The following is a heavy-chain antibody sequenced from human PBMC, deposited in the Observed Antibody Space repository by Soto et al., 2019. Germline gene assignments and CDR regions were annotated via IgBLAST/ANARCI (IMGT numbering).Heavy chain of an antibody. CDR2: IHNGRST. CDR3: ARTLSGGFDY. CDR1: GDSLTRNY. Sequence: QVQLQESGPGLVKPSETLSLTRTVSGDSLTRNYWSWIRQPPGKGLEWLAYIHNGRSTNYNPSLMSRVSISLDTSKSQFSLNLNSVTAADTAVYYCARTLSGGFDYWRQGTLVTVSS. V-gene: IGHV4-59*01. J-gene: IGHJ4*02.